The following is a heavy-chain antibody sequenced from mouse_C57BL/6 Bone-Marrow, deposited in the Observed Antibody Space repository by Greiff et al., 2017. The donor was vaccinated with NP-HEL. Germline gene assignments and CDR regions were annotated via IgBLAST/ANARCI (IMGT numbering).Heavy chain of an antibody. D-gene: IGHD2-3*01. CDR2: ISNGGGST. V-gene: IGHV5-12*01. Sequence: EVHLVESGGGLVQPGGSLKLSCAASGFTFSDYYMYWVRQTPEKRLEWVAYISNGGGSTYYPDTVKGRFTISRDNAKNTLYLQMSRLKSEDTAMYYCARRYDGYYWFAYWGQGTLVTVSA. J-gene: IGHJ3*01. CDR1: GFTFSDYY. CDR3: ARRYDGYYWFAY.